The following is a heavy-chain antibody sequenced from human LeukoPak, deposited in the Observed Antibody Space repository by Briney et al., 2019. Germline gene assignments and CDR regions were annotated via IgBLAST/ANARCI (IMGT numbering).Heavy chain of an antibody. J-gene: IGHJ4*02. CDR1: GGSISSSNW. Sequence: SETLSLTCAVSGGSISSSNWWSWVRQPPGKGLEWIGEIYHSGSANYNPSLKSRVTISVDKSKNQFSLKLSSVTAAGTAVYYCARVSPMVRGVIDYWGQGTLVTVSS. CDR3: ARVSPMVRGVIDY. D-gene: IGHD3-10*01. CDR2: IYHSGSA. V-gene: IGHV4-4*02.